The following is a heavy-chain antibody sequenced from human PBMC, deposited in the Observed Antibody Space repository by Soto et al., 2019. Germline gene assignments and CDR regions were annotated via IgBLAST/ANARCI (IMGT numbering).Heavy chain of an antibody. CDR1: GGTFSIYA. J-gene: IGHJ4*02. CDR3: AREWAAAGPFDY. D-gene: IGHD6-13*01. V-gene: IGHV1-69*13. Sequence: ASVKASCKASGGTFSIYAISWVLQAPGQGLEWMGGVIPIFGTANYAQKFQGRVTITADESTSTAYMELSSLRSEDTAVYYCAREWAAAGPFDYWGQGTLVNVSS. CDR2: VIPIFGTA.